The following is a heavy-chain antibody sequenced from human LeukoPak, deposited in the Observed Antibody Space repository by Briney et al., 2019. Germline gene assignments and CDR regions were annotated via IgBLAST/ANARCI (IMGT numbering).Heavy chain of an antibody. CDR2: MNPNSGNT. CDR3: ASGATKGIEFDY. V-gene: IGHV1-8*01. J-gene: IGHJ4*02. Sequence: ASVKVSCKASGYTFTSYDINWVRQATGQGLEWMGWMNPNSGNTGCAQKFQGRVTMTRNTSISTAYMELSSLRSEDTAVYYCASGATKGIEFDYWGQGTLVTVSS. CDR1: GYTFTSYD. D-gene: IGHD1-26*01.